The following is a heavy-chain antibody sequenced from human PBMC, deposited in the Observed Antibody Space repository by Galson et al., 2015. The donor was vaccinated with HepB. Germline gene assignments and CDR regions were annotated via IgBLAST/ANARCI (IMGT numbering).Heavy chain of an antibody. D-gene: IGHD2-15*01. CDR1: GFTFSSYA. CDR3: AKGGGGSCYSCYYYYYGMDV. Sequence: SLRLSCAASGFTFSSYAMSWVRQAPGKGLEWVSAISGSGGSTYYADSVKGRFTISRDNSKNTLYLQMNSLRAADSAVYYCAKGGGGSCYSCYYYYYGMDVSVQGTTVTVSS. CDR2: ISGSGGST. J-gene: IGHJ6*02. V-gene: IGHV3-23*01.